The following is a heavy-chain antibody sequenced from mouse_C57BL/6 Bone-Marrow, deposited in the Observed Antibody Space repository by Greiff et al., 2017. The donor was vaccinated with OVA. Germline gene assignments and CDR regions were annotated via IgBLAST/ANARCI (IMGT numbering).Heavy chain of an antibody. CDR3: TRGGGWLLPYAMDY. CDR2: ISSGGDYI. D-gene: IGHD2-3*01. V-gene: IGHV5-9-1*02. J-gene: IGHJ4*01. CDR1: GFTFSSYA. Sequence: EVKLVESGEGLVKPGGSLKLSCAASGFTFSSYAMSWVRQTPEKRLEWVAYISSGGDYIYYADTVKGRFTISRDNARNTLYLQMSSLKSEDTAMYYCTRGGGWLLPYAMDYWGQGTSVTVSS.